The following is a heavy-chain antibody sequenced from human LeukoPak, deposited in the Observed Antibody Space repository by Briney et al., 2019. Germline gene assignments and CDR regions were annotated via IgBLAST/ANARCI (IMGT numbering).Heavy chain of an antibody. Sequence: EASVKVSCKASGYTFTGYYMHWVRQDPGQGLEWMGWISPNSGGTNYAQNFQGRVTMTRDTSISTAYMELSRLRSDDTAVYYCAREYYDSSGYYSYYFDSWGQGTLVTVSS. CDR1: GYTFTGYY. CDR3: AREYYDSSGYYSYYFDS. D-gene: IGHD3-22*01. J-gene: IGHJ4*02. CDR2: ISPNSGGT. V-gene: IGHV1-2*02.